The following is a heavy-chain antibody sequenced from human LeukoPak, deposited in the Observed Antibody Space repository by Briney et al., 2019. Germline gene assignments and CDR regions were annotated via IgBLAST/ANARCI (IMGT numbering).Heavy chain of an antibody. CDR2: IYHSGST. J-gene: IGHJ4*02. CDR3: ARAYTVTKFDY. D-gene: IGHD4-17*01. V-gene: IGHV4-38-2*02. Sequence: SETLSLTCTVSGYSISSGYYWGWIRQPPGKGLEWIGSIYHSGSTYYNPSLKSRVTISVDTSKNQFSLKLSSVTAADTAVYYCARAYTVTKFDYWGQGTLVTVSS. CDR1: GYSISSGYY.